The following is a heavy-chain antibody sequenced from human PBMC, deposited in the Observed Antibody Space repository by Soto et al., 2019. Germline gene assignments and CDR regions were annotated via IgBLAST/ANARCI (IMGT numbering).Heavy chain of an antibody. CDR2: IYYSGST. D-gene: IGHD3-10*01. J-gene: IGHJ4*02. V-gene: IGHV4-31*03. CDR3: ARGTMVRGVPFDY. CDR1: GGSISSGGYY. Sequence: QVQLQESGPGLVKPSQTLSLTCTVSGGSISSGGYYWSWIRQHPGKGLEWIGYIYYSGSTYYNPSLKSRVXXSXDXXKNQFSLKLSSVTAADTAVYYCARGTMVRGVPFDYWGQGTLVTVSS.